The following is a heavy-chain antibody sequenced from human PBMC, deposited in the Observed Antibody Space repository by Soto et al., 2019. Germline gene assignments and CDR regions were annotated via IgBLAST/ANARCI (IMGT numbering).Heavy chain of an antibody. J-gene: IGHJ4*02. CDR1: GFTFSNSW. CDR3: AKILR. CDR2: IKSKSDGGTT. D-gene: IGHD3-16*01. V-gene: IGHV3-15*01. Sequence: EVQLVQSGGGLVKPWGSFRLSCAASGFTFSNSWMNWVRQAPGKGLEWVGRIKSKSDGGTTDYAAPVKGRFTVSRDDSKSTLYLQMNSLKTEDTAVYYCAKILRWGQGNLVTVSS.